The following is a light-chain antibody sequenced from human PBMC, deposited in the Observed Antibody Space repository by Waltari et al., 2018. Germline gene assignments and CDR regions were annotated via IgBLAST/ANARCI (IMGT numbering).Light chain of an antibody. V-gene: IGKV3-11*01. CDR3: QQRSGWPPT. J-gene: IGKJ4*01. CDR2: DSA. Sequence: EIVLTQSPATLSLSPGERATPYCRASQSIHNFLSWYQPKPGHAPRLLIYDSANRATDIPARFSGSGSGTDFTLTISSLEPEDFAVYYCQQRSGWPPTFGGGTKVDI. CDR1: QSIHNF.